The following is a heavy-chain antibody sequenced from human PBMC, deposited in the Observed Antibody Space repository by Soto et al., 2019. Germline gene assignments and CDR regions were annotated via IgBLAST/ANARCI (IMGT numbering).Heavy chain of an antibody. CDR3: AREGNLGRWLQPLDF. Sequence: PGGSLRLSCAASGFTFSSYAMRWVRQAPGKGLEWVSAVSGSGGSTYYADSVKGRFTISRDNSKNTLYLQMNSLRAEDTAVYYCAREGNLGRWLQPLDFWGQGTLVTVSS. CDR1: GFTFSSYA. CDR2: VSGSGGST. D-gene: IGHD5-12*01. V-gene: IGHV3-23*01. J-gene: IGHJ4*02.